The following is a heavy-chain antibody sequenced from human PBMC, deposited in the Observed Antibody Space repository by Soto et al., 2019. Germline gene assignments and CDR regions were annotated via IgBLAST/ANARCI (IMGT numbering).Heavy chain of an antibody. D-gene: IGHD3-3*01. CDR3: ARGSNGDYDFCYFDY. CDR2: ISAYNGNT. J-gene: IGHJ4*02. Sequence: ASVKVSCKASRYTFTSYGISWVRQAPGQGLEWMGWISAYNGNTNYAQKLQGRVTITTDTSTSTAYMELRSLRAEDTAVYYCARGSNGDYDFCYFDYWGQGTLVTVSS. CDR1: RYTFTSYG. V-gene: IGHV1-18*01.